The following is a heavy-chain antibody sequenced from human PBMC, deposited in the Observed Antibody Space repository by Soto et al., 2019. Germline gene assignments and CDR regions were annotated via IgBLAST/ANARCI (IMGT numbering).Heavy chain of an antibody. V-gene: IGHV3-33*01. CDR3: ARHGLAVAGDTGRFDY. CDR1: GFTFSSYG. J-gene: IGHJ4*02. CDR2: IWYDGSNK. Sequence: GGSLRLSCAASGFTFSSYGMHWVRQAPGKGLEWVAVIWYDGSNKYYADSVKGRFTISRDNSKNTLYLQMNSLRAEDTAVYYCARHGLAVAGDTGRFDYWGQGTLVTVSS. D-gene: IGHD6-19*01.